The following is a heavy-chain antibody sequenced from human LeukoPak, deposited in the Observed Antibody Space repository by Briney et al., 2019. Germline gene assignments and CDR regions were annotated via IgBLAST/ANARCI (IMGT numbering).Heavy chain of an antibody. CDR3: ARSKRKTDSRLVASAGDF. Sequence: GGSLRLSCVVSGFTFSSYEMNWVRRAPGKGLEWISYISSSGSDIYYADSVKGRFTLSRDNANNSLYLQMNSLRAEDTAVYYCARSKRKTDSRLVASAGDFWGQGTLVTVSS. J-gene: IGHJ4*02. CDR1: GFTFSSYE. CDR2: ISSSGSDI. D-gene: IGHD6-13*01. V-gene: IGHV3-48*03.